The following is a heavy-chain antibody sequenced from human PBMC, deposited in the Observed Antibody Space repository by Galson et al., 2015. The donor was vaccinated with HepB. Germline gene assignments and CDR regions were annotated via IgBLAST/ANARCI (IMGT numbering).Heavy chain of an antibody. CDR1: GYTFTSYY. Sequence: SCKASGYTFTSYYMHWVRQAPGQGLEWMGIINPSGGSTSYAQKFQGRVTMTRDTSTSTVYMELSSLRSEDTAVYYCARGVPNYYGSGSYYNSSQHAFDIWGQGTMVTVSS. V-gene: IGHV1-46*01. CDR2: INPSGGST. J-gene: IGHJ3*02. D-gene: IGHD3-10*01. CDR3: ARGVPNYYGSGSYYNSSQHAFDI.